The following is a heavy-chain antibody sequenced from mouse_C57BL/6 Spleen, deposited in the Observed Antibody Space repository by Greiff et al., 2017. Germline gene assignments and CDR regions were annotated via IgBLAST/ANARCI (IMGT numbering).Heavy chain of an antibody. D-gene: IGHD2-1*01. Sequence: VQLQQSVAELVRPGASVKLSCTASGFNIKNTYMHWVKQRPEQGLEWIGRIDPANGNTKYAPKFQGKATITADTSSNTAYMQLSSLTYEDSAVYYCARGDYGNYGEFAYWGQGTLVTVSA. CDR2: IDPANGNT. CDR3: ARGDYGNYGEFAY. V-gene: IGHV14-3*01. J-gene: IGHJ3*01. CDR1: GFNIKNTY.